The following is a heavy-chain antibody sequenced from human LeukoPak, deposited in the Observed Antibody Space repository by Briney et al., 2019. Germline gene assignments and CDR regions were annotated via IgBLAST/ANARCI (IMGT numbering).Heavy chain of an antibody. V-gene: IGHV1-69*05. CDR1: GASFSTYA. CDR3: AREGPLYCSGGSCYSDYYYYMDV. CDR2: IIPIFGTA. J-gene: IGHJ6*03. D-gene: IGHD2-15*01. Sequence: ASVKVSCKASGASFSTYAVSWVRQVPGQGLEWMGGIIPIFGTANYAQKFQGRVTITTDESTSTAYMELSSLRSEDTAVYYCAREGPLYCSGGSCYSDYYYYMDVWGKGTTVTVSS.